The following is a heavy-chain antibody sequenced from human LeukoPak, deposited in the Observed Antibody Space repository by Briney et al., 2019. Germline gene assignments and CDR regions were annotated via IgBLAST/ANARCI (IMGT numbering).Heavy chain of an antibody. CDR1: GHTFASYG. J-gene: IGHJ2*01. CDR3: ARAFSYGSYWYFDL. CDR2: INTYNGNT. D-gene: IGHD5-18*01. Sequence: ASVKVSCKASGHTFASYGITWVRQAPGQGLEWMGWINTYNGNTNYAQKLQGRVTMTTDTSTSTAYMELWSLRSDDTAVYYCARAFSYGSYWYFDLWGRGTLVTVS. V-gene: IGHV1-18*01.